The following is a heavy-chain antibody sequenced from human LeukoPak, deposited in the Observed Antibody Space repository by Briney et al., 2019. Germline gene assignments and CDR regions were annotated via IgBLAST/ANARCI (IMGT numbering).Heavy chain of an antibody. CDR2: IYYSGST. J-gene: IGHJ5*02. D-gene: IGHD2-2*01. V-gene: IGHV4-61*08. CDR1: GGSISSGGYY. Sequence: PSETLSLTCTVSGGSISSGGYYWSWIRQHPGKGLEWIGYIYYSGSTNYIPSLKSRVTISVDTSKNQFSLKLSSVTAADTAVYYCARAIGKYQLLGGPGWFDPWGQGTLVTVSS. CDR3: ARAIGKYQLLGGPGWFDP.